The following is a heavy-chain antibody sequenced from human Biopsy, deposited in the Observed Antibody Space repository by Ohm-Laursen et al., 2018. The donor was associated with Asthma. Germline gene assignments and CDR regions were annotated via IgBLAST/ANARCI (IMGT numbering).Heavy chain of an antibody. Sequence: ASVKISCKASGVALSGYTFEWVRQARGLGLEWIAWIVFASGATNYAQNFQDRLTVTRDMSAGSVSMELRGLSSTDTAVYYCAAGRTSLQGESLIWGQGTLVSVSS. J-gene: IGHJ4*01. CDR1: GVALSGYT. D-gene: IGHD2/OR15-2a*01. CDR3: AAGRTSLQGESLI. CDR2: IVFASGAT. V-gene: IGHV1-58*01.